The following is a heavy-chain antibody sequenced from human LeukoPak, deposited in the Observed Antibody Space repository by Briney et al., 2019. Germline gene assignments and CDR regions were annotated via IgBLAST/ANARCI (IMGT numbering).Heavy chain of an antibody. CDR2: INPNSGGT. CDR3: ARARKIVANARQGNDAFDI. Sequence: GESLKISCKGSGYSFTSYYMHWVRQAPGQGLGWMGWINPNSGGTNYAQKFQGRVTMTRDTSISTAYMELSRLRSDDTAVYYCARARKIVANARQGNDAFDIWGQGTMVTVSS. D-gene: IGHD3-22*01. J-gene: IGHJ3*02. CDR1: GYSFTSYY. V-gene: IGHV1-2*02.